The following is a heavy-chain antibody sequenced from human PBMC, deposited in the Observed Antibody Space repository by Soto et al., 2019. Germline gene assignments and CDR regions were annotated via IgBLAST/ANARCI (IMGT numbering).Heavy chain of an antibody. CDR3: TRISHCSGGSCYYYYGMDF. V-gene: IGHV3-73*01. CDR1: GFTFSGSA. Sequence: GGSLSLSCAASGFTFSGSAMHWVRQASGKGLEWVGRIRSKANSYATAYAASVKGRFTISRDDSKNTAYLQMNSLKTEDTAVYYCTRISHCSGGSCYYYYGMDFWGEGTTVTVSS. CDR2: IRSKANSYAT. D-gene: IGHD2-15*01. J-gene: IGHJ6*04.